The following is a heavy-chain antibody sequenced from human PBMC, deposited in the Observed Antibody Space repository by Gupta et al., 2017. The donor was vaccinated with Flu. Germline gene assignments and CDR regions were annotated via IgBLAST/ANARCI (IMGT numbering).Heavy chain of an antibody. CDR3: ARDLLRYFDY. CDR2: ISRSGSHI. J-gene: IGHJ4*02. Sequence: EVQLVESGGGLVKPGGSLRVSCAASGFNFSYYDMNWARQAPGKGLEWVSSISRSGSHIYYADSVKGRFTIFRDNTNNSLYLQMNSLRAEDTAVYYCARDLLRYFDYWGQGTLVTVSS. D-gene: IGHD1/OR15-1a*01. V-gene: IGHV3-21*02. CDR1: GFNFSYYD.